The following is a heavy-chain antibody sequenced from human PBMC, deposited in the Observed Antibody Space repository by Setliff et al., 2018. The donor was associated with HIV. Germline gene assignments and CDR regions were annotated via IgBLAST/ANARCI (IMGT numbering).Heavy chain of an antibody. CDR1: GFSLITSGVG. CDR2: IYWNDDK. CDR3: AHTTSFDFWTPGPMDV. D-gene: IGHD3-3*01. J-gene: IGHJ6*03. V-gene: IGHV2-5*01. Sequence: PTLVNPTQTLSLTCTFSGFSLITSGVGVGWIRQPPGKALEWLALIYWNDDKRYSPSLKSRLTIRKDASKNQVVLTMTKMDPVDTGTYYCAHTTSFDFWTPGPMDVWGKGTTVTVSS.